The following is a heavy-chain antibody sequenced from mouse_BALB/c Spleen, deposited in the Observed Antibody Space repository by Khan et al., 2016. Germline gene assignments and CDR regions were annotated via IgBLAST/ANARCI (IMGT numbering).Heavy chain of an antibody. CDR1: GDSITSGN. CDR3: ASAYGYNIWYFDV. D-gene: IGHD1-1*01. CDR2: ISYSGNT. J-gene: IGHJ1*01. V-gene: IGHV3-8*02. Sequence: EVQLQESGPSLVKPSQTLSLTCSVTGDSITSGNWNWIRKFPGNKLEYLGYISYSGNTYYNPSLKSRISITRDTSKNEYDLQLNSVTTEDTATYYCASAYGYNIWYFDVWGAGTTVTVSS.